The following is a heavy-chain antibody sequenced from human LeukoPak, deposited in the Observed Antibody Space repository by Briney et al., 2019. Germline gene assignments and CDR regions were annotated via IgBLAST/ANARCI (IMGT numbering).Heavy chain of an antibody. CDR3: ATHDGMDV. CDR2: IYYGGST. CDR1: GGSFSGYY. J-gene: IGHJ6*02. Sequence: PSETLSLTCAVSGGSFSGYYWSWIRQPPGKGLEWLGSIYYGGSTYYNPSLKSRVTVSVDTSKNQFSLKLTSVTAADTAVYYCATHDGMDVWGRGTTVTVSS. V-gene: IGHV4-34*01.